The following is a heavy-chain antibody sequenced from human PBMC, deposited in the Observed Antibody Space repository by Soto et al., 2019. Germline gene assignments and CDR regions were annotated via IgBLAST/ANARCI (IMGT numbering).Heavy chain of an antibody. CDR2: ISGSGHST. CDR1: GFTFSNYA. J-gene: IGHJ4*02. D-gene: IGHD3-10*01. Sequence: EVHLLESGGGLVQPGGSLRLSCAASGFTFSNYAMSWVRQAPGKGLEWVSGISGSGHSTYYADSVKGRFTISRDNSKNTLYLQMNSLRAEDTAVYYCAKDLGDYYGSGSYSYWGQGTLVTVSS. CDR3: AKDLGDYYGSGSYSY. V-gene: IGHV3-23*01.